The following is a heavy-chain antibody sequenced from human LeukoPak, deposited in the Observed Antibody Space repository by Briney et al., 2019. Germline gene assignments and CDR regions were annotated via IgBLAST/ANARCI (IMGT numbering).Heavy chain of an antibody. D-gene: IGHD4-11*01. CDR2: ISWNSGSI. Sequence: GGSLRLSCAASGFTFDDYAMHWVRQAPGKGLEWVSGISWNSGSIGYADSVKGRFTISRDNAKNSLYLQMNSLRAEDTAVYYCARDYPYSYYMNVWGNGTTVTVSS. CDR1: GFTFDDYA. V-gene: IGHV3-9*01. CDR3: ARDYPYSYYMNV. J-gene: IGHJ6*03.